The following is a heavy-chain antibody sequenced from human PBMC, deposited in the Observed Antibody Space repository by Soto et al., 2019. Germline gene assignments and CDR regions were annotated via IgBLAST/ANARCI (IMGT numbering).Heavy chain of an antibody. D-gene: IGHD2-2*01. CDR2: IWCDGSNK. Sequence: GGSLRLSCAASGFTFSSYGMHWVRQAPGKGLEWVAVIWCDGSNKYYADSVKGRFTISRDNPKNTLYLQMNSLRAEDTAVYYCARDDPVPAAMSTHYYYGMDVWGQGTTVTVSS. CDR1: GFTFSSYG. J-gene: IGHJ6*02. V-gene: IGHV3-33*01. CDR3: ARDDPVPAAMSTHYYYGMDV.